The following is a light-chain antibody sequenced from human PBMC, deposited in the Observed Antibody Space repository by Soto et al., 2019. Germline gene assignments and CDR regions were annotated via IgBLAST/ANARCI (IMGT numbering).Light chain of an antibody. CDR2: GVS. J-gene: IGKJ1*01. CDR3: QYYNTFSGT. Sequence: DIQMTQSPSTLSASVGDRVTITCRACRSIGTWLAWYQQRPGKAPKLLVYGVSSLETGVPSRFSGSGSGTEFALTISSLQPDDFATYYCQYYNTFSGTFGQGTKVDIK. V-gene: IGKV1-5*01. CDR1: RSIGTW.